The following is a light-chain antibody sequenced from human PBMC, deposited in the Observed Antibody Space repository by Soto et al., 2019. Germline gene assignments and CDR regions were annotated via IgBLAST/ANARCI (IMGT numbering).Light chain of an antibody. CDR1: SSDVGTYDF. V-gene: IGLV2-11*01. CDR3: CLYAVTLYV. J-gene: IGLJ1*01. Sequence: QSALTQPRSVSGSPGQSVTISCTGTSSDVGTYDFVSWYQQHPGKAPRLMIFDVSGRPSGVPDRFSGSKSGNTASLTISGLQAEDEADYYCCLYAVTLYVFGTGTKVTVL. CDR2: DVS.